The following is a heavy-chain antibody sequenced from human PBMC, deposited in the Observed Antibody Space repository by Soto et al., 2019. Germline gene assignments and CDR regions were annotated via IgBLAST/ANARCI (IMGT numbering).Heavy chain of an antibody. J-gene: IGHJ6*02. CDR2: IIPIFGTP. CDR1: GGTFISYS. CDR3: AGGVWRGYSEYYYGMDV. V-gene: IGHV1-69*13. D-gene: IGHD3-3*01. Sequence: ASVKVSCKVFGGTFISYSFSWVRQAPGQGPEWMGGIIPIFGTPNYAQNFQGRVTITADGSTSTAYMELSSQRSGDTAVYYCAGGVWRGYSEYYYGMDVWGQGTTVTVS.